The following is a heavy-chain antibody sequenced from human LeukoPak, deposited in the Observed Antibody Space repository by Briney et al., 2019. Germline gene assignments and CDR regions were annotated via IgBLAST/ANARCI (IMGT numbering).Heavy chain of an antibody. J-gene: IGHJ5*02. CDR3: ARGRAYCGGDCYRPSGDWFDP. CDR2: IYHSGRT. D-gene: IGHD2-21*02. Sequence: SETLSLTCTVSDYSISSGYYWGWIRQPPGKGLEWIGSIYHSGRTYYNPSLKSRVTISVDTSKNQFSLKLSSVTAADTAVYYCARGRAYCGGDCYRPSGDWFDPWGQGTLVTVSS. V-gene: IGHV4-38-2*02. CDR1: DYSISSGYY.